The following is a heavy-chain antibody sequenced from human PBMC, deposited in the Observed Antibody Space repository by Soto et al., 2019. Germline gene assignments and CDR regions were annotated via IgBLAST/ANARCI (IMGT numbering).Heavy chain of an antibody. CDR1: GFSFSDHG. CDR3: ARDLGAYGVSAFDM. J-gene: IGHJ3*02. V-gene: IGHV3-33*01. Sequence: VQLVETGGGVVQPGRSLRLSCAASGFSFSDHGMHWVRQAPVKGLEWVAVIWHDGSNKYYADSVRGRFTVSRDNSENTLYLQMNSLRAEDTAVYYCARDLGAYGVSAFDMWGQGTMVTVSS. CDR2: IWHDGSNK. D-gene: IGHD4-17*01.